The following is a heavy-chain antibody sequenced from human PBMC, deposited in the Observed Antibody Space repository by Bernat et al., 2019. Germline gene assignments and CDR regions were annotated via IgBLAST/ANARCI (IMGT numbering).Heavy chain of an antibody. Sequence: VQLVESGGGLVKPGGSLRLSCAASGFTFSSYSMNWVRQAPGKGLEWVGRIKSKTDGGTTDYAAPVKGRFTISRDDSKNTLYLQMNSLKTEDTAVYYCTTDLAVGATGDWGQGTLVTVSS. CDR1: GFTFSSYS. V-gene: IGHV3-15*07. CDR3: TTDLAVGATGD. CDR2: IKSKTDGGTT. D-gene: IGHD1-26*01. J-gene: IGHJ4*02.